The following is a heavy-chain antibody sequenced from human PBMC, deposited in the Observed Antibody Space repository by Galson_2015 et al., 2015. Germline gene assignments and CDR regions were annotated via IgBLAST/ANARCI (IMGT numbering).Heavy chain of an antibody. CDR2: IKGDGSST. Sequence: SLRLSCAVSGFTFRRYAMSWVRQAPGKGLVWVSCIKGDGSSTVYADSVKGRFTISRDNAKNTLILQMNSLRDEDTAVYYCARDLDYRGYSNFDYWGQGTLVTVSS. J-gene: IGHJ4*02. CDR3: ARDLDYRGYSNFDY. V-gene: IGHV3-74*03. D-gene: IGHD4-23*01. CDR1: GFTFRRYA.